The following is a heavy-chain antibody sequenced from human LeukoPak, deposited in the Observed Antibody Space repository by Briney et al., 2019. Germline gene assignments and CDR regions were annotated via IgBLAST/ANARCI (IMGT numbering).Heavy chain of an antibody. Sequence: GRSLRLSCAASGFTISSYGMHWVRQAPGKGLEWVAVIWYDGSNKYYADSVKGRFTISRDNSKNTLYLQMNSLRAEDTAVYYCARDRATVTLYYYYYGMDVWGQGTTVTVSS. CDR2: IWYDGSNK. D-gene: IGHD4-17*01. CDR1: GFTISSYG. J-gene: IGHJ6*02. CDR3: ARDRATVTLYYYYYGMDV. V-gene: IGHV3-33*01.